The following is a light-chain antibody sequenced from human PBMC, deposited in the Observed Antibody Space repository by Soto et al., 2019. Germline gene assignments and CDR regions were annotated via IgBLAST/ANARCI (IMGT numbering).Light chain of an antibody. J-gene: IGKJ1*01. CDR2: GAS. CDR3: QQYGSSPWT. Sequence: IVMTQSPATLSVSPGERATLSCRASQRVSSNLAWYQQKPGQAPRLLIYGASSRATGIPDRFSGSGSGTDFTLTISRLEPEDFAVYYCQQYGSSPWTFGRGTKVDIK. V-gene: IGKV3-20*01. CDR1: QRVSSN.